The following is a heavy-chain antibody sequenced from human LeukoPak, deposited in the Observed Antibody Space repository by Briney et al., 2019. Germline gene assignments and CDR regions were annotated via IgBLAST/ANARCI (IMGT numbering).Heavy chain of an antibody. Sequence: SETLSLTCTVSGGSISSYYWNWIRQPPGKGLEWIGYFDYSGNTRYNPSLKSRVTISVDTAKNQFSLNLSSVTAADAAVYYCVRPIGSYYRGGAFAIWGQGTMVTVSS. CDR3: VRPIGSYYRGGAFAI. J-gene: IGHJ3*02. CDR1: GGSISSYY. CDR2: FDYSGNT. D-gene: IGHD1-26*01. V-gene: IGHV4-59*08.